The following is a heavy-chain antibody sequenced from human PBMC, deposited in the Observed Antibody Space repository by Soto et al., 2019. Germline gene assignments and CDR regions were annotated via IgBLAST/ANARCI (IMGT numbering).Heavy chain of an antibody. CDR2: ISNSFSDGNT. CDR1: GFTVSNYA. V-gene: IGHV3-23*01. CDR3: AKVFSPEGGNYFDY. Sequence: GGSLRLSCSASGFTVSNYAMNWVRQAPGKGLEWVSAISNSFSDGNTHYADSVKGRFTISRDNDKNTVFLEMNSLRAEDTAVYYCAKVFSPEGGNYFDYWGQGTLVTVSS. J-gene: IGHJ4*02.